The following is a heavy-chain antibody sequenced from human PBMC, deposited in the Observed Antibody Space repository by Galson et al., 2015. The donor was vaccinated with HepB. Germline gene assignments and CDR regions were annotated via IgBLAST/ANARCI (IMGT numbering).Heavy chain of an antibody. J-gene: IGHJ4*02. CDR3: AKVSYGSGFPNDY. V-gene: IGHV3-23*01. D-gene: IGHD3-10*01. Sequence: SLRLSCAASGFTFSSYAMSWVRQAPGKGLEWVSAISGSGGSTYYADSVKGRFTISRDNSKNTLYLQMNSLRAEDTAVYYCAKVSYGSGFPNDYWGQGTLVTVSS. CDR2: ISGSGGST. CDR1: GFTFSSYA.